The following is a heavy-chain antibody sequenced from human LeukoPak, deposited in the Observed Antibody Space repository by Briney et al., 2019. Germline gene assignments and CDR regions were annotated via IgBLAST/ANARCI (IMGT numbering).Heavy chain of an antibody. CDR3: ARGTRYSTCGRPYYFES. D-gene: IGHD5-12*01. Sequence: GGSLRLSCVASRFTFNLYDMHWVRQPRGKSLQWVASIGSSGDTYHLASVKGRFSISREDADNSLHLQLSSLGADDTAVYCCARGTRYSTCGRPYYFESWGQGVQVSVST. CDR2: IGSSGDT. CDR1: RFTFNLYD. J-gene: IGHJ4*02. V-gene: IGHV3-13*01.